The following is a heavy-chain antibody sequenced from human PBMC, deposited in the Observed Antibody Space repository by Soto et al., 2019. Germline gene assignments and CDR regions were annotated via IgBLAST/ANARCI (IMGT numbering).Heavy chain of an antibody. D-gene: IGHD6-6*01. CDR1: GFTFSSYW. CDR2: INSDGSST. CDR3: ARVGRSSSLGY. Sequence: GGSLRLSCAASGFTFSSYWMHWVRQAPGKGLVWVSRINSDGSSTSYADSVKGRFTISRDNAKNTLYLQMNSLRAEDTAVYYCARVGRSSSLGYWGQGTLVTVYS. V-gene: IGHV3-74*01. J-gene: IGHJ4*02.